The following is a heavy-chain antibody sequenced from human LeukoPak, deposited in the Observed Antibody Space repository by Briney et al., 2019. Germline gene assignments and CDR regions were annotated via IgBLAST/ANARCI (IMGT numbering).Heavy chain of an antibody. J-gene: IGHJ4*02. CDR2: IYYSGST. D-gene: IGHD1-26*01. CDR3: ARGQKPSWVIVGATLFDY. V-gene: IGHV4-39*07. CDR1: GGSISSSSYY. Sequence: PSETLSLTCTVSGGSISSSSYYWGWIRQPPGKGLEWIGSIYYSGSTYYNPSLKSRVTISVDTSKNQFSLKLSSVTAADTAVYYCARGQKPSWVIVGATLFDYWGQGTLVTVSS.